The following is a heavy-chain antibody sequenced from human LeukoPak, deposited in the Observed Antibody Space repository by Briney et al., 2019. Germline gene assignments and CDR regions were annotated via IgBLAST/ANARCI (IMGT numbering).Heavy chain of an antibody. CDR1: GFTFSSYW. D-gene: IGHD2-2*01. Sequence: PGGSLRLSCAASGFTFSSYWMHWVRQAPGKGLVWVSRINSDGSSTTYADSVKGRFTISRDNAKNTLYLQMNSLRAEDTAVYYCATGEYHLLLFSWGQGTLVTVSS. J-gene: IGHJ5*02. V-gene: IGHV3-74*03. CDR2: INSDGSST. CDR3: ATGEYHLLLFS.